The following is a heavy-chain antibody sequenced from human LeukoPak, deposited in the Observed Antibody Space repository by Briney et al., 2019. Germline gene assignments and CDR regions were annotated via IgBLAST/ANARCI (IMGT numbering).Heavy chain of an antibody. Sequence: SETLSLTCTVSGGSISSYYWGWIRQPPGKGLEWIGYIYYSGSTNYNPSLKSRVTISVDTSKNQFSLKLSSVTAADTAVYYCARGDYGDSTVDIWGQGTMVTVSS. D-gene: IGHD4-17*01. CDR3: ARGDYGDSTVDI. CDR2: IYYSGST. V-gene: IGHV4-59*01. J-gene: IGHJ3*02. CDR1: GGSISSYY.